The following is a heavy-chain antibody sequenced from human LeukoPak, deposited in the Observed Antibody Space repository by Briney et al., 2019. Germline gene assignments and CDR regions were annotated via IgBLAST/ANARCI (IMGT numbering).Heavy chain of an antibody. CDR2: ISSCGSTI. CDR1: GFTFSSYG. V-gene: IGHV3-48*01. D-gene: IGHD1-26*01. Sequence: GGSLRLSCAASGFTFSSYGMTWVRQAPGKGLEWVSYISSCGSTIYYADSVKGRFTISRDNAKNSLYLQLNSLRAEDTAMYYCARSLVVGATYPYHWGQGTLVTVSS. J-gene: IGHJ5*02. CDR3: ARSLVVGATYPYH.